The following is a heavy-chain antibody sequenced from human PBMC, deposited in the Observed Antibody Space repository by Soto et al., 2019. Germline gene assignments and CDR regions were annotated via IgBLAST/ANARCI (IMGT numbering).Heavy chain of an antibody. J-gene: IGHJ3*02. CDR1: GGTFSTYS. V-gene: IGHV1-69*01. CDR2: IIPMFGST. Sequence: QVQLVQSGAEVKKPGSSVKVSCKASGGTFSTYSVSWVRQAPGQGLEWMGGIIPMFGSTKYAQTFQDRVTVTVQQSMSTVDMELSRLRSDDTAVYYCARSQGGEFQLLYAFDIWGQGTKGTVSS. D-gene: IGHD1-26*01. CDR3: ARSQGGEFQLLYAFDI.